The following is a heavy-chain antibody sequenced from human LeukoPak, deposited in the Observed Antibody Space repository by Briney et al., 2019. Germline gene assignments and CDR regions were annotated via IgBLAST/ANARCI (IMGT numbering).Heavy chain of an antibody. Sequence: GGSLRLSCIASGFTFSSYAMHWVRQAPGKGLEYVSGISINGGSTHYANSVKGRFTISRDNSKNTLYLQMGSLRAEDMGVYYCARDAGTSPSDYWGQGALVSVSS. J-gene: IGHJ4*02. CDR1: GFTFSSYA. CDR2: ISINGGST. CDR3: ARDAGTSPSDY. V-gene: IGHV3-64*01.